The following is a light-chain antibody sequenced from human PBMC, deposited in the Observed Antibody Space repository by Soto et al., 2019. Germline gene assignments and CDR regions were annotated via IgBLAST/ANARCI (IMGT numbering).Light chain of an antibody. Sequence: DIVLTQSPGTLSLSPGERATLSCRASQSVSSNFLAWYQQKPGQAPRLLIYGASKRATGIPDRFSGSGSETDFTLTISGLEPEDFAVYYCQQYGTSPPGVTFGPGTKVGIK. CDR1: QSVSSNF. V-gene: IGKV3-20*01. CDR2: GAS. CDR3: QQYGTSPPGVT. J-gene: IGKJ3*01.